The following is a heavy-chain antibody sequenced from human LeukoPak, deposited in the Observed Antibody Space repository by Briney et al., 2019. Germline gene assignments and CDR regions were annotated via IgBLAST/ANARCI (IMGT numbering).Heavy chain of an antibody. CDR1: GFTFSSYG. CDR3: AKDLGVGIGIDY. J-gene: IGHJ4*02. D-gene: IGHD2-8*01. CDR2: ISYDGSTK. V-gene: IGHV3-30*18. Sequence: PGGSLRLSCAASGFTFSSYGMHWVRQAPGKGLEWVAVISYDGSTKYYADSVKGRLTISRDNSKNTLYLQMNSLRAEDTAVYYCAKDLGVGIGIDYWGQGTLVTVSS.